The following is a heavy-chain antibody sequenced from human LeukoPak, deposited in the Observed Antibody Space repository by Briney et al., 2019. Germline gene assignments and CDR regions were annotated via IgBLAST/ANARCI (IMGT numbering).Heavy chain of an antibody. V-gene: IGHV3-7*01. CDR3: AKDIVGGGDGY. D-gene: IGHD2-21*02. J-gene: IGHJ4*02. CDR1: GFTPDDYG. Sequence: PGGTPRLSCVASGFTPDDYGMSCVRQAPGKGLEWVANIQEEGKKENYVDSVRGRFTIYRDNAKNSIYLQRNSLRVEDTSVYYCAKDIVGGGDGYWGQGTMVIVSS. CDR2: IQEEGKKE.